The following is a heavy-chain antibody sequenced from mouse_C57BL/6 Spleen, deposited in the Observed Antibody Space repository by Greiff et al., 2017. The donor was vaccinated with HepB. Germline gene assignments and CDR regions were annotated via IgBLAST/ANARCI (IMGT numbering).Heavy chain of an antibody. D-gene: IGHD2-1*01. CDR2: IHPNSGST. J-gene: IGHJ4*01. V-gene: IGHV1-64*01. CDR3: ARQGNYYGGNAMDY. Sequence: QVQLQQPGAELVKPGASVKLSCKASGYTFTSYWMHWVKQRPGQGLEWIGMIHPNSGSTNYNEKFKSKATLTVDKSSSTAYMQLSSLTSEDSAVYYCARQGNYYGGNAMDYWGQGTSVTVSS. CDR1: GYTFTSYW.